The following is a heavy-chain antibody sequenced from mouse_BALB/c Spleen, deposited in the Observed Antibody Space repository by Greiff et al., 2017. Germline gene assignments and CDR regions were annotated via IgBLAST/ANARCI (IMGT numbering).Heavy chain of an antibody. CDR3: ARSYYDSAWFAY. CDR2: IYPGDGDT. Sequence: VKLMESGAELVRPGSSVKISCKASGYAFSSYWMNWVKQRPGQGLEWIGQIYPGDGDTNYNGKFKGKATLTADKSSSTAYMQLSSLTSEDSAVYFCARSYYDSAWFAYWGQGTLVTVSA. J-gene: IGHJ3*01. V-gene: IGHV1-80*01. D-gene: IGHD2-4*01. CDR1: GYAFSSYW.